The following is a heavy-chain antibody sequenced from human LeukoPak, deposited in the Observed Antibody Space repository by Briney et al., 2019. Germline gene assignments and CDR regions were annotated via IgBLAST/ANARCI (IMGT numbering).Heavy chain of an antibody. CDR2: INHSGST. V-gene: IGHV4-34*01. J-gene: IGHJ5*02. D-gene: IGHD3-16*01. Sequence: SETLSLTCAVYGGSFSGYYWSWIRQPPGKGLGWIGEINHSGSTNYNPSLKSRVTISVDTSKNQFSLKLSSVTAADTAVYYCARDSDVYWFDPWGQGTLVTVSS. CDR1: GGSFSGYY. CDR3: ARDSDVYWFDP.